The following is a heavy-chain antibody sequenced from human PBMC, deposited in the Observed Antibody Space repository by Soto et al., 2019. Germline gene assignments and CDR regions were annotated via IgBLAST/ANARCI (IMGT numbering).Heavy chain of an antibody. CDR1: GGSIIDGQTY. J-gene: IGHJ4*02. D-gene: IGHD2-15*01. V-gene: IGHV4-31*03. CDR3: ARDAPGVAPY. Sequence: QVQLQESGPGLVKPSQTLSLTCTVSGGSIIDGQTYLNWIRQHPERGLEWMGYITYRGTTNYSPALKSRILVSIETSKHQCTLRLTSVTAADTAVYYCARDAPGVAPYWGQGTLVTVSS. CDR2: ITYRGTT.